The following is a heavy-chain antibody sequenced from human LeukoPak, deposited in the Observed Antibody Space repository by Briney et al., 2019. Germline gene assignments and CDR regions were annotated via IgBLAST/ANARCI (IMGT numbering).Heavy chain of an antibody. Sequence: SETLSLTCTVSGGSISSYYWSWIRQPAGKGLEWIGRIHTSGSTNYNPSLKSRVTMSADTSKNQFSLKLSSMTAADTAVYYCARDQEAYCSSTSCYEYYYYMDVWGKGTTVTISS. J-gene: IGHJ6*03. CDR2: IHTSGST. D-gene: IGHD2-2*01. CDR3: ARDQEAYCSSTSCYEYYYYMDV. CDR1: GGSISSYY. V-gene: IGHV4-4*07.